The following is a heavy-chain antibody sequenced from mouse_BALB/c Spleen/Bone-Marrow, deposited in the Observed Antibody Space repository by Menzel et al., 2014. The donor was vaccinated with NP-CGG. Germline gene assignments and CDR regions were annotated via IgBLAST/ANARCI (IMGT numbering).Heavy chain of an antibody. CDR1: DYSFTDYY. V-gene: IGHV1S34*01. Sequence: LVKTGASVKISCKASDYSFTDYYMHWVKQTHGKSLEWIGYISCYNGATSYNQKFKGKATFTVDTSSSTAYMQFSSLTSEDSADYYCARSEGIYYYGSSYALDYWGQGTSVTVSS. D-gene: IGHD1-1*01. CDR2: ISCYNGAT. J-gene: IGHJ4*01. CDR3: ARSEGIYYYGSSYALDY.